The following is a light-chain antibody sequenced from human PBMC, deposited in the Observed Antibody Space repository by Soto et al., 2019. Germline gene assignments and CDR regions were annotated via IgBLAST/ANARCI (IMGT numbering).Light chain of an antibody. J-gene: IGLJ2*01. CDR3: SSYTTSNTVV. CDR2: DVT. CDR1: SSDVAAHNF. V-gene: IGLV2-14*03. Sequence: QSALTQPASVSESPGQSITISCTGSSSDVAAHNFVSWYQHHPDKAPKLIIYDVTNRPSGVSNRFSGSKSGTTASLTISGLQAEYEADYYCSSYTTSNTVVFGGGTKLTVL.